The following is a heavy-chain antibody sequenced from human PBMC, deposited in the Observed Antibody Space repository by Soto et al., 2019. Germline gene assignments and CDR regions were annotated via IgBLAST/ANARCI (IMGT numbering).Heavy chain of an antibody. Sequence: QVQLVESGGGVVQPGRSLRLSCVASGFTFRNFGMHWIRQAPGKGLEWLTSISHDGGEKYYSDSVKGRFTISRDNSKNTLYLQMNSLRAEDTATYFCAKVREYYYDFDSWGQGTLVIVSS. CDR2: ISHDGGEK. CDR3: AKVREYYYDFDS. V-gene: IGHV3-30*18. CDR1: GFTFRNFG. J-gene: IGHJ4*02. D-gene: IGHD3-16*01.